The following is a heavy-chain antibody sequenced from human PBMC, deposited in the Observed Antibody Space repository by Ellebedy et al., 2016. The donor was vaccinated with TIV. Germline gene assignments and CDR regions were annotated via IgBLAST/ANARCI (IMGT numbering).Heavy chain of an antibody. CDR3: ARDTSGQTIDH. CDR1: GFTFSSYA. J-gene: IGHJ4*02. D-gene: IGHD5-12*01. Sequence: GESLKISCAASGFTFSSYAMIWVRQAPGKGLEWVSSISSSGSYIYYADSAKGRFTISRDNAKNSLYLQMNSLRAEDTAVYYCARDTSGQTIDHWGQGTLVTVSS. V-gene: IGHV3-21*01. CDR2: ISSSGSYI.